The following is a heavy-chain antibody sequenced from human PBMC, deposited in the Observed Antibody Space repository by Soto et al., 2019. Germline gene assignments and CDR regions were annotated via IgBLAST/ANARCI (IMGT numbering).Heavy chain of an antibody. CDR2: IYYSGST. J-gene: IGHJ5*02. CDR3: ARADSDSFWFDP. V-gene: IGHV4-61*01. CDR1: GGSVSSGSYY. D-gene: IGHD6-6*01. Sequence: SETLSRTCTVSGGSVSSGSYYWIWIRQPPGKGLEWIAYIYYSGSTTYNPSLKSRVAISMDTSKNQFSLKLSSVTAADTAIYYCARADSDSFWFDPWGQGTLVTVSS.